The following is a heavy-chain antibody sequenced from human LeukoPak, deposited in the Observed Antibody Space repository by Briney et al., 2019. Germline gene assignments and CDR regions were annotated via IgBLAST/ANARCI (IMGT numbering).Heavy chain of an antibody. CDR2: INPKSGGT. CDR3: AASIALTGNFFDY. D-gene: IGHD6-19*01. V-gene: IGHV1-2*06. CDR1: GYTFTGYY. Sequence: ASVKVSCETSGYTFTGYYMHWVRQAPGQGLEWMGRINPKSGGTDYAQKFQGRVTMTRDTSISTAYMELSRLRSDDTAVYYCAASIALTGNFFDYWGQGTLVTVSS. J-gene: IGHJ4*02.